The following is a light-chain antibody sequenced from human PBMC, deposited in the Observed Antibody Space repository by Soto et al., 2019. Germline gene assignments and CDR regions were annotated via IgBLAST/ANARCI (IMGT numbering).Light chain of an antibody. J-gene: IGLJ3*02. CDR3: CSFAGPSSM. CDR1: TTDVGSSDY. Sequence: QSALSRSVSGSPGQSVTLSCTGATTDVGSSDYVSWYQQHPGKAPRLLIYDVTKRPAGAPTRFSGSKSDKTASLTISGLQTEDEAVYFCCSFAGPSSMFVGGTKLTVL. CDR2: DVT. V-gene: IGLV2-11*01.